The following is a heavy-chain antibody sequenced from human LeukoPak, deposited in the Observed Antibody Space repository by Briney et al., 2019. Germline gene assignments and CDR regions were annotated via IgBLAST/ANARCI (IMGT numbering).Heavy chain of an antibody. Sequence: GRSLRLSCAASGFTFSSYAMHWVRQAPGKGLEWVAVISYDGSNKYYADSVKGRFTISRGNSKNTLYLQMNSLRAEDTAVYYCARDSGGAVAGTKTTYYYYGMDVWGQGTTVTVSS. CDR2: ISYDGSNK. J-gene: IGHJ6*02. V-gene: IGHV3-30-3*01. CDR3: ARDSGGAVAGTKTTYYYYGMDV. CDR1: GFTFSSYA. D-gene: IGHD6-19*01.